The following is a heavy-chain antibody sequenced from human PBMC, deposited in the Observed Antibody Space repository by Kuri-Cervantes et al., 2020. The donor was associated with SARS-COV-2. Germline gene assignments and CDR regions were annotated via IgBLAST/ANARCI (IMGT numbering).Heavy chain of an antibody. CDR1: GFTFSSYA. CDR3: AKDAQLQIVLRFLEWLFRSPFDP. V-gene: IGHV3-30*04. D-gene: IGHD3-3*01. J-gene: IGHJ5*02. Sequence: GGSLRLSCAASGFTFSSYATHWVRQAPGKGLEWVAVISYDGSNKYYADSVKGRFTISRDNSKNTLYLQMNSLRAEDTAVYYCAKDAQLQIVLRFLEWLFRSPFDPWGQGTLVTVSS. CDR2: ISYDGSNK.